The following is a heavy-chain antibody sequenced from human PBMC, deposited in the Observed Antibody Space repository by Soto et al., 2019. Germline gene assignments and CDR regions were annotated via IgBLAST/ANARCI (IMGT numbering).Heavy chain of an antibody. CDR2: INPNSGGT. V-gene: IGHV1-2*04. J-gene: IGHJ6*02. D-gene: IGHD3-10*01. Sequence: GASVKVSCKASGYTFTGYYMHWVRQAPGQGLEWMGWINPNSGGTNYAQKFQGWVTMTRDTSISTAYMELSRLRSDDTAVYYCARDGETITMVGEVITHGMDVWGQGTTVTVSS. CDR1: GYTFTGYY. CDR3: ARDGETITMVGEVITHGMDV.